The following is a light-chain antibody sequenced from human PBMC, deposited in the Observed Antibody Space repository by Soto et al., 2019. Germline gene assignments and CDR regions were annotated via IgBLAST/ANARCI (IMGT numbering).Light chain of an antibody. CDR3: AEGKKSLNGRV. J-gene: IGLJ1*01. CDR2: SNN. Sequence: QSVLTQPPSASGTPGQRVTISCSGSSSNIGSSTVNWYQQLPGTAPKLLIYSNNQRPSGVPDRFSGSKSGTSASLAISGPNSEKEVNYNCAEGKKSLNGRVLETGTKV. CDR1: SSNIGSST. V-gene: IGLV1-44*01.